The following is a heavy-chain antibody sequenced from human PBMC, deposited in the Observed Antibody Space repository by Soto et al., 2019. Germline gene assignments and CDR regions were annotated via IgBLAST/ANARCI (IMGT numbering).Heavy chain of an antibody. CDR3: ARLWYGNAFDI. J-gene: IGHJ3*02. CDR1: GYGFMSYG. D-gene: IGHD3-10*01. Sequence: GASVKVCCEASGYGFMSYGRRWVRQAPGQGLEWMGWISAYNGNTKYAQKFQGRVIMTTDTSTSTAYMELRSLRSDDTAVYYCARLWYGNAFDIWGQGTMVTV. CDR2: ISAYNGNT. V-gene: IGHV1-18*01.